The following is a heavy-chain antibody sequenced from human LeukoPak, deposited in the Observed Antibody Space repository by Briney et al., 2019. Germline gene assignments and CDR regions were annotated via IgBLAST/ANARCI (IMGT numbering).Heavy chain of an antibody. CDR1: GGSLSSYY. CDR3: ARASAYYYDSSGYPLRGYYFDY. CDR2: IYYSGST. Sequence: SETLSLTCTVSGGSLSSYYWSWIRQPPGKGLEWIGYIYYSGSTNYNPSLKSRVTISVDTSKNQFSLKLSSVTAADTAVYYCARASAYYYDSSGYPLRGYYFDYWGQGTLVTVSS. D-gene: IGHD3-22*01. V-gene: IGHV4-59*01. J-gene: IGHJ4*02.